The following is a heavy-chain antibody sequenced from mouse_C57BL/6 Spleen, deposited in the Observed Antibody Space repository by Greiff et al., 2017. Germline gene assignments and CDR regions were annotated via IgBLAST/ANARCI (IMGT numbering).Heavy chain of an antibody. CDR2: IDPSDSET. D-gene: IGHD2-4*01. J-gene: IGHJ1*03. V-gene: IGHV1-52*01. Sequence: VQLQQPGAELVRPGSSVKLSCKASGYTFTSYWMHWVKQRPIQGLEWIGNIDPSDSETHYNQKFKDKATLTVDKSSSTAYMQLSSLTSEDSAVYYCARRYDYEDWYFDVWGTGTTVTVSS. CDR3: ARRYDYEDWYFDV. CDR1: GYTFTSYW.